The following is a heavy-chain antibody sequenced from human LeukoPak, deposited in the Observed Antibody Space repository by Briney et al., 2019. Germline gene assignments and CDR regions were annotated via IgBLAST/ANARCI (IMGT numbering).Heavy chain of an antibody. J-gene: IGHJ5*02. V-gene: IGHV1-2*02. Sequence: ASVKVSCKASGYTFTGYYMHWVRQAPGQGLVWMGWINPNSSGTNYAQKFQGRVTMTRDTSISTAYMELSRLRSDDTAVYYCAREEAVSYNWFDPWGQGTLVTVSS. CDR3: AREEAVSYNWFDP. D-gene: IGHD1-14*01. CDR1: GYTFTGYY. CDR2: INPNSSGT.